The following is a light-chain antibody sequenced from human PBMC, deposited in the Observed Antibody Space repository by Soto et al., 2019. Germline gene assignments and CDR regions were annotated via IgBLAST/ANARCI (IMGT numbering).Light chain of an antibody. CDR2: EVS. CDR1: SSDVGGYNY. Sequence: QSALTQPPSASGSPGQSVTISCTGTSSDVGGYNYVSWYQQHPGKAPKLMIYEVSKRPSGVPDRFSGSKSGNTASLTVSGLHAEDEADYYCSSYAGRNNFYVFGTGTKDRP. J-gene: IGLJ1*01. V-gene: IGLV2-8*01. CDR3: SSYAGRNNFYV.